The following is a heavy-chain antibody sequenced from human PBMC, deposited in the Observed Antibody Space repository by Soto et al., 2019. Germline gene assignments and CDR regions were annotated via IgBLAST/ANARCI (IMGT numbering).Heavy chain of an antibody. CDR3: ARGGVPAATKRLDP. J-gene: IGHJ5*02. CDR2: INHSGTT. V-gene: IGHV4-34*01. D-gene: IGHD2-2*01. Sequence: SETLSLTCAVYGGSFSAYYWSWIRQPPGKGLEWIGEINHSGTTNFNPSLKSRVTMSVDTSQDQFSLTLRSVTAADTAVYYCARGGVPAATKRLDPWGPGTLVTVSS. CDR1: GGSFSAYY.